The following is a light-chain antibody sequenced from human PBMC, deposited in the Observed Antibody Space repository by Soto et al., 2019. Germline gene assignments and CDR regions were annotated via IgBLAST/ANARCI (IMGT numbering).Light chain of an antibody. V-gene: IGLV1-47*02. CDR1: SSNIGSNY. CDR3: AAWDDSLSVGV. Sequence: QSVLTQPPSASGTPGQRVTISCSGSSSNIGSNYVYWYQQLPGTAPKLHIYSNNQRPSGVPDRFSGSKSGTSASLAISGLRSEDEADYYCAAWDDSLSVGVFGTGTKLTVL. CDR2: SNN. J-gene: IGLJ1*01.